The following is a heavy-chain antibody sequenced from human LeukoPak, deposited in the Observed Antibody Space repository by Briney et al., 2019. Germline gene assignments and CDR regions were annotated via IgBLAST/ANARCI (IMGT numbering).Heavy chain of an antibody. V-gene: IGHV3-23*01. D-gene: IGHD5-12*01. J-gene: IGHJ4*02. CDR3: AKRDGYNFGYFDY. Sequence: GGSLRLSCAAPGFTFSSYALSWVRQAPGKGLEWVSAIAGGGVYTYYADSVKDRFTISRDNSKNTLYLQMNGLRVEDTAVYYCAKRDGYNFGYFDYWGQGTLVTVSS. CDR1: GFTFSSYA. CDR2: IAGGGVYT.